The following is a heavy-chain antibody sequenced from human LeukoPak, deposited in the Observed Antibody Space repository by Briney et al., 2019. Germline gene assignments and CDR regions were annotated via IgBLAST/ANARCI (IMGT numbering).Heavy chain of an antibody. V-gene: IGHV4-34*01. J-gene: IGHJ4*02. CDR1: GGSFSGYY. Sequence: PSETLSLTCAVYGGSFSGYYWSWIRQPPGKGLEWIGEINHSGSTNYNPSLMSRVTISVDTSKNQFSLKLSSVTAADTAVYYCARTKGYSGYGDPYYFDYWGQGTLVTVSS. CDR3: ARTKGYSGYGDPYYFDY. D-gene: IGHD5-12*01. CDR2: INHSGST.